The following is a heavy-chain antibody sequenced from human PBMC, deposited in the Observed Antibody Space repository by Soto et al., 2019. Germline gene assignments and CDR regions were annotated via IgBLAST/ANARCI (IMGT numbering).Heavy chain of an antibody. Sequence: PGGSLRLSCAASGFTFSSYAMSWVRQAPGKGLEWVSAISGSGGSTYYADSVKGRFTISRDNSKNTLYLQMNSLRAEDTAVYYCAKDDTLTVSGSYVSDAFDIWGQGTMVTVSS. CDR3: AKDDTLTVSGSYVSDAFDI. J-gene: IGHJ3*02. D-gene: IGHD1-26*01. V-gene: IGHV3-23*01. CDR1: GFTFSSYA. CDR2: ISGSGGST.